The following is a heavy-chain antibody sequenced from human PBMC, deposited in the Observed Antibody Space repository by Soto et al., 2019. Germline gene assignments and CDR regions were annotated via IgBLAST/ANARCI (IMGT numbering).Heavy chain of an antibody. Sequence: EVQLVESGGGLIQPGGSLRLSCAASGFTVSSNYMSWVRQSPGKGLEWVSVIYSGGSTYYAYSVKGRFTSSRDNYKNTLYLQMNSLRDEDTAVYYCARQLVVWAPFDHWGQGTLVTVYS. CDR3: ARQLVVWAPFDH. CDR1: GFTVSSNY. V-gene: IGHV3-53*01. CDR2: IYSGGST. J-gene: IGHJ4*02. D-gene: IGHD6-6*01.